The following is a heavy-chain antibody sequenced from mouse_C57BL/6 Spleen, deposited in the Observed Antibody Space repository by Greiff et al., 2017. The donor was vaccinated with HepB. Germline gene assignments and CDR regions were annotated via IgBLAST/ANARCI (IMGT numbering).Heavy chain of an antibody. Sequence: VQLQQSGPELVKPGASVKISCKASGYTFTDYYMNWVKQSHGKSLEWIGDINPNNGGTSYNQKFKGKATLTVDKSSSTAYMELRSLTSEDSAVYYCAREGSSGYEYYFDYWGQGTTLTVSS. CDR3: AREGSSGYEYYFDY. D-gene: IGHD3-2*02. V-gene: IGHV1-26*01. CDR1: GYTFTDYY. CDR2: INPNNGGT. J-gene: IGHJ2*01.